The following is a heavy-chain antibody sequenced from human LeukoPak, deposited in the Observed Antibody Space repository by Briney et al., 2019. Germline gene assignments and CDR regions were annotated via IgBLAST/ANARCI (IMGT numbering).Heavy chain of an antibody. CDR2: IYHSGST. V-gene: IGHV4-38-2*01. Sequence: SETLSLTCAVSGYSMSSGYYWGWIRQPPGKGLEWIGSIYHSGSTYYNPSLKSRVTISVDTSKNQFSLRLSFVTAADTAVYHCARGTGGYYANFDCWGQGTLVTVSS. CDR3: ARGTGGYYANFDC. CDR1: GYSMSSGYY. J-gene: IGHJ4*02. D-gene: IGHD3-10*01.